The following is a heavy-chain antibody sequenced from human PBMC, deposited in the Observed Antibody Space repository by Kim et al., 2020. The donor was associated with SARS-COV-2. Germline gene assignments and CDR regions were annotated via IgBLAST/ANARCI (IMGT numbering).Heavy chain of an antibody. Sequence: YTDSVTGRFTISRDNSQNTVYLQMNSLRVADTAVYYCTKRGDSGNFRDSWGQGTLVTVSS. V-gene: IGHV3-23*01. D-gene: IGHD3-10*01. CDR3: TKRGDSGNFRDS. J-gene: IGHJ4*02.